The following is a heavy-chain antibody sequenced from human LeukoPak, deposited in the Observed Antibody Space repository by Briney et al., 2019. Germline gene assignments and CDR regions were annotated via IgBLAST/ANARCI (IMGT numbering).Heavy chain of an antibody. Sequence: SETLSLTCSVSGGSIRSTTYYWGWIRQPPGKGLEWIGSIYYSGSTYYNPSLTSRVTISVDTSKNQFSLKLSSVTAADTAVYYCARHKDYYYSYMDVWGKGTTVTISS. CDR2: IYYSGST. J-gene: IGHJ6*03. CDR1: GGSIRSTTYY. V-gene: IGHV4-39*01. CDR3: ARHKDYYYSYMDV.